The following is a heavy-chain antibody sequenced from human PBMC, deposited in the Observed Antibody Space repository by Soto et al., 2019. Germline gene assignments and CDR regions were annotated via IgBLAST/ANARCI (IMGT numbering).Heavy chain of an antibody. CDR3: ARDNSGYYEAFEV. CDR1: GFSFSTYD. D-gene: IGHD3-22*01. J-gene: IGHJ3*01. V-gene: IGHV3-33*05. Sequence: QEQLGESGGSVVQPGRSLRLSCAASGFSFSTYDMHWVRQAPGKGLEWVAVISYDGTNQHYGDSVKGRFTISRDNSKNTLNLQMNSLRAEDTAVYYCARDNSGYYEAFEVWGQGTMVTVSS. CDR2: ISYDGTNQ.